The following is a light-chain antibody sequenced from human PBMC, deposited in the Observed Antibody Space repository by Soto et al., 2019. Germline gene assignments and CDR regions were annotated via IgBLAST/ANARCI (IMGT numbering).Light chain of an antibody. V-gene: IGLV1-51*01. CDR1: SSNIGNNY. Sequence: QSVLTQPPSVSAAAGQKVTISCSGSSSNIGNNYVSWYQQLPGTAPKLLIYDNNKRPSGIPDRFSGSKSGTSATLGITGLQTGDEADYYCGTWDSSLSVHYVFGTGTKVTVL. CDR3: GTWDSSLSVHYV. CDR2: DNN. J-gene: IGLJ1*01.